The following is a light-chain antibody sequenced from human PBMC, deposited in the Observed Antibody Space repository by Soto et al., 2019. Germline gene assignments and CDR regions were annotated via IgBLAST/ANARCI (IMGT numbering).Light chain of an antibody. CDR1: QDISNY. V-gene: IGKV1-33*01. CDR2: DAS. Sequence: DIQMTQSPSSLSASVGDRVTITCQASQDISNYLNWYQQKRGKAPKLLIYDASNLETGVPSRFSGSGSGTDFTFTISSLQPEDIATYYCQHYDNLPFTFGPGTKVDIK. CDR3: QHYDNLPFT. J-gene: IGKJ3*01.